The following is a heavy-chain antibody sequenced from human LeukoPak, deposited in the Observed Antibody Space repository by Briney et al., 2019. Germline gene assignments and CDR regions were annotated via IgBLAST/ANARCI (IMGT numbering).Heavy chain of an antibody. Sequence: GRTLRLSCAASGFDLSTYEMNWVRQAPGKGLEWIADITISVHTKNYADSVKVRFTISRDNARTSLYLQMNSLRVEETGVYYCARGDPHADLWGQGTLVTVSS. CDR1: GFDLSTYE. CDR3: ARGDPHADL. CDR2: ITISVHTK. V-gene: IGHV3-48*03. J-gene: IGHJ5*02.